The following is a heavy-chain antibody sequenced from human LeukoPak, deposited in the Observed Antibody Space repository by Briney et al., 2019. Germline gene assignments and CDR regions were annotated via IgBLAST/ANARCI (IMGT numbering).Heavy chain of an antibody. V-gene: IGHV1-18*01. D-gene: IGHD3-22*01. CDR3: ARVLNYYDNPIYGMDV. CDR2: ISAYNGNT. J-gene: IGHJ6*02. CDR1: GGTFTSYG. Sequence: ASVKVSCKASGGTFTSYGISWVRQAPGQGLEWMGWISAYNGNTNYAQKLQGRVTMTTDTSTSTAYMELRSLRSDDTAVYYCARVLNYYDNPIYGMDVWGQGTTVTVSS.